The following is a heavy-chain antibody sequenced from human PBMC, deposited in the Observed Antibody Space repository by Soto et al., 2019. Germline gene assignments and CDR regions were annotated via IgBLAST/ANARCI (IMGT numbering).Heavy chain of an antibody. J-gene: IGHJ6*02. D-gene: IGHD6-6*01. Sequence: QVQLVQSGSEVKKPGSSGNVSCKASVGTFSSYASSWVRQAPGQGLEWMGGIIPILGTANYAQKFQGRVTITADESTSTAYMELRSLRSEDTAVYYCARDVYSSASSYYYGMDVWGPGTTVTVSS. CDR1: VGTFSSYA. V-gene: IGHV1-69*01. CDR2: IIPILGTA. CDR3: ARDVYSSASSYYYGMDV.